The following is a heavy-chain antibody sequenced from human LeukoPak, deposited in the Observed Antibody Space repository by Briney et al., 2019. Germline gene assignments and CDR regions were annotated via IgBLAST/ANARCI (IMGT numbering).Heavy chain of an antibody. J-gene: IGHJ5*02. V-gene: IGHV1-69*13. Sequence: WASVKVSCKASVGTFSSYAISWVRQAPGQGLEWMGGLIPIFGTANYAQKFQGRVTITADESTSTAYMELSSLRSEDTAVYYCAREDIVVVPAATNNWFDPWGQGTLVTVSS. D-gene: IGHD2-2*01. CDR1: VGTFSSYA. CDR3: AREDIVVVPAATNNWFDP. CDR2: LIPIFGTA.